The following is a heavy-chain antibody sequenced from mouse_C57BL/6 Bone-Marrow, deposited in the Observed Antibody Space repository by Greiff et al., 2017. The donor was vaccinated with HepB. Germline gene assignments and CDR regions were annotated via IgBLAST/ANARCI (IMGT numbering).Heavy chain of an antibody. Sequence: VQLQQSGPELVKPGASVKISCKASGYTFTDYYMNWVKQSHGKSLEWIGDINPNNGGTSYNQKFKGKATLTVDKSSSTAYMELRSLTSEDSAVDYCARGVTTALGGYYFDYWGQGTTLTVSS. J-gene: IGHJ2*01. CDR2: INPNNGGT. CDR1: GYTFTDYY. D-gene: IGHD1-2*01. V-gene: IGHV1-26*01. CDR3: ARGVTTALGGYYFDY.